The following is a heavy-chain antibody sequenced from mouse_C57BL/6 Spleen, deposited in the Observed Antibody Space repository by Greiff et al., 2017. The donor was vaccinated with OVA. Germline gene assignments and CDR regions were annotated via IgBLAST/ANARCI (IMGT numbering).Heavy chain of an antibody. CDR3: ARSLGKAWFAY. CDR2: IHPNSGST. Sequence: VQLQQPGAELVKPGASVKLSCKASGYTFTSYWMHWVKQRPGQGLEWIGMIHPNSGSTNYNEKFKSKATLTVDKSSSTAYMQLSSLTSEDSAVYYCARSLGKAWFAYWGQGTLVTVSA. CDR1: GYTFTSYW. J-gene: IGHJ3*01. D-gene: IGHD2-1*01. V-gene: IGHV1-64*01.